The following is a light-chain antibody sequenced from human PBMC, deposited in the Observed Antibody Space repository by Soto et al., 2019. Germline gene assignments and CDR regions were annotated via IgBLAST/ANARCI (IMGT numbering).Light chain of an antibody. CDR2: DAS. J-gene: IGKJ2*01. CDR3: QQYNSFSYT. V-gene: IGKV1-5*01. CDR1: QSIRNW. Sequence: DIQMTQSPSTLSASVGDRVTITCRASQSIRNWLAWYQQQPGKAPKLLIYDASSLESGVPSRFSGSGSGTEFTLTISRLQPDDFAAYYCQQYNSFSYTFGPGTKVDIK.